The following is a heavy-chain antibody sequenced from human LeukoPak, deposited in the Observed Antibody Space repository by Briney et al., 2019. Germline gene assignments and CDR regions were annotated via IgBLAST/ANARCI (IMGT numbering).Heavy chain of an antibody. CDR2: IYTSGST. CDR1: GGSISSYY. D-gene: IGHD2-21*02. J-gene: IGHJ2*01. CDR3: ARGGARVTKTNWYFDL. Sequence: SETLSLTCTVSGGSISSYYWSWIRQPAGKGLEWIGRIYTSGSTNYNPSLKSRVTMSVDTSKNQFSLKLSSVTAADTAVYYCARGGARVTKTNWYFDLWGRGTLVTVSS. V-gene: IGHV4-4*07.